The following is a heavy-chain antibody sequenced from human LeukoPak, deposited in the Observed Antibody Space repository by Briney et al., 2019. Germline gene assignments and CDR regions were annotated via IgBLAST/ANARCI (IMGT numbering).Heavy chain of an antibody. CDR2: IWNTGSTK. J-gene: IGHJ4*02. CDR3: ARVGGDRVAY. Sequence: GGSLRLSCAASGFTFSSHGMFWVRQAPGKGLEWVAVIWNTGSTKYYADSVKGRFTISRDNSKNTLYLQMNSLRPEDTAVYYCARVGGDRVAYWGQGTLVTVSS. V-gene: IGHV3-33*07. D-gene: IGHD4-17*01. CDR1: GFTFSSHG.